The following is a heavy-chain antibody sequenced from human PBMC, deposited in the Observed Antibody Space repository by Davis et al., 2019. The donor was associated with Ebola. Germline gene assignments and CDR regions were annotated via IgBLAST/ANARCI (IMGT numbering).Heavy chain of an antibody. D-gene: IGHD2-15*01. CDR2: INHSGST. V-gene: IGHV4-34*01. J-gene: IGHJ3*01. CDR1: GGSFSGYY. CDR3: AILGYCLTATTCYGIPV. Sequence: SETLSLTCTVYGGSFSGYYWSWIRQPPGKGLEWIGEINHSGSTTYNPSLKSRVTMSLDTSNKQFSLKLTSVAAADTAVYYCAILGYCLTATTCYGIPVWGQGTLVTVSP.